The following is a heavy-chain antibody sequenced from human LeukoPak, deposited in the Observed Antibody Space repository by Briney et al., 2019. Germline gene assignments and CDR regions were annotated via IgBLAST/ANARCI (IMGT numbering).Heavy chain of an antibody. J-gene: IGHJ4*02. D-gene: IGHD4-17*01. Sequence: GGSLRLSCAASGSTFSSYAMSWVRQAPGKGLEWVSAISGSGGSTYYADSVKGRFTFSRDNSKNTLFLQMNSLRAEDTAVYYCARGKSDYSGLDYWGQGTLVTVSS. V-gene: IGHV3-23*01. CDR1: GSTFSSYA. CDR3: ARGKSDYSGLDY. CDR2: ISGSGGST.